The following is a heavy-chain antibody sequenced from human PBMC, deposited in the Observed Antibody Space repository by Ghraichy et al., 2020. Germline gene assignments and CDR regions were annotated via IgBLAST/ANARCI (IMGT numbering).Heavy chain of an antibody. V-gene: IGHV4-39*01. D-gene: IGHD2-8*01. J-gene: IGHJ5*02. CDR2: IYYSGST. CDR1: GGSISSSSYY. CDR3: ARRNGFPRTNWFDP. Sequence: SETLSLTCTVSGGSISSSSYYWGWIRQPPGKGLEWIGSIYYSGSTYYNPSLKSRVTISVDTSKNQFSLKLSSVTAADTAVYYCARRNGFPRTNWFDPWGQGTLVTVSS.